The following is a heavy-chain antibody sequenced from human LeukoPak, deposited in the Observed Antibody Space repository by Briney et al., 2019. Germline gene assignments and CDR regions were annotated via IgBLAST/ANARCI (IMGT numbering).Heavy chain of an antibody. CDR2: IYYSGST. CDR3: ARLVVAAAAFDY. Sequence: SETLSLTCTVSGGSISSYYWSWIRQPPGKGLEWIGYIYYSGSTNYNPSLKSRVTISVDTSKNQFSLKLSSVTAADTAVYYCARLVVAAAAFDYWGQGTLVTVSS. J-gene: IGHJ4*02. D-gene: IGHD2-15*01. V-gene: IGHV4-59*12. CDR1: GGSISSYY.